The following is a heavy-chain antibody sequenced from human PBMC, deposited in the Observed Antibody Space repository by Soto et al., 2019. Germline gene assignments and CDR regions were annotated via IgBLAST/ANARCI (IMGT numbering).Heavy chain of an antibody. V-gene: IGHV1-3*01. Sequence: QVQLVQSGAEMKQPGASVKLSCKASGYMFTNHAIHWVRQAPGQSLEWLGWINAANGGTRYSVNYQGSVTITSDTSATTAYTDLSSLNSDDTAVYYCAKSVASSPENWFASWGQGTLVTVS. CDR2: INAANGGT. CDR1: GYMFTNHA. J-gene: IGHJ5*01. CDR3: AKSVASSPENWFAS. D-gene: IGHD6-13*01.